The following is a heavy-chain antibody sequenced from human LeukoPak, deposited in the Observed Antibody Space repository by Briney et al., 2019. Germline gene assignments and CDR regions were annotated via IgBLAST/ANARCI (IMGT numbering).Heavy chain of an antibody. CDR3: ARSIAVAGRGYAFDI. CDR1: GGSISSYY. Sequence: SETLSLTCTVSGGSISSYYWNWIRQPPGKGLEWMGDIYYSGSSNYNPSLKSRVTISLDTSKNQFSLKLSSVTAADTAVCYCARSIAVAGRGYAFDIWGQGTMVTVSS. J-gene: IGHJ3*02. V-gene: IGHV4-59*01. D-gene: IGHD6-19*01. CDR2: IYYSGSS.